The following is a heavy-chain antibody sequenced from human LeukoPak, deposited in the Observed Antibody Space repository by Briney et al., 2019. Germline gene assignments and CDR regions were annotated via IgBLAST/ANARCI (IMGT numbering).Heavy chain of an antibody. D-gene: IGHD6-13*01. CDR3: ARGSSSWQKLGNDAFDI. Sequence: ASVKVSCKASGYTFTSYYTHWVRQAPGQGLEWMGIINPSGGSTSYAQKFQGRVTMTRDTSTSTVYMELSSLRSEDTAVYYCARGSSSWQKLGNDAFDIWGQGAMVTVSS. CDR2: INPSGGST. V-gene: IGHV1-46*01. J-gene: IGHJ3*02. CDR1: GYTFTSYY.